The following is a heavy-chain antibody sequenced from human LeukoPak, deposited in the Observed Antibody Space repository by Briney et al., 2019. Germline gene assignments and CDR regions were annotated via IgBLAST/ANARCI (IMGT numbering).Heavy chain of an antibody. J-gene: IGHJ4*02. CDR2: INHSGST. CDR3: ARGGGSGSYC. CDR1: GGSFSGYY. D-gene: IGHD3-10*01. Sequence: PSETLSLTCAVYGGSFSGYYWSWIRQPPGKGLEWIGEINHSGSTNYNPSLKSRVTISVDTSKNQFSLKLSSVTAADTAVYYCARGGGSGSYCWGQGTLVTVSS. V-gene: IGHV4-34*01.